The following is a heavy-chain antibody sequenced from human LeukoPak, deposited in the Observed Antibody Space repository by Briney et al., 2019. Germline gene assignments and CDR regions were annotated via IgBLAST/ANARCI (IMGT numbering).Heavy chain of an antibody. J-gene: IGHJ5*02. CDR1: GFTFSSYA. CDR3: AKMRWANRWFDP. CDR2: ISGSGGST. D-gene: IGHD2/OR15-2a*01. Sequence: GGSLRLSCAASGFTFSSYAMSWVRQAPGKRLEWVSAISGSGGSTYYADSVKGRFTISRDNPKNTLYLQMNSLRAEDTAVYYCAKMRWANRWFDPWGQGTLVTVSS. V-gene: IGHV3-23*01.